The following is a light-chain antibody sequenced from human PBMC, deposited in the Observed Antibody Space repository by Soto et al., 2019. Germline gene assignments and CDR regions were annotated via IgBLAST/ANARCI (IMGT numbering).Light chain of an antibody. CDR3: QQYGSSPRLT. CDR2: GAS. J-gene: IGKJ4*01. V-gene: IGKV3-20*01. CDR1: QSVSSSY. Sequence: EIVLTQSPGTLSLSPGERATLSCRASQSVSSSYLAWYQQKPGQAPRLLIYGASSRATGIPDRFSGSESGTDFTLTISRLEPEDFAVYYCQQYGSSPRLTFCGGTKVEIK.